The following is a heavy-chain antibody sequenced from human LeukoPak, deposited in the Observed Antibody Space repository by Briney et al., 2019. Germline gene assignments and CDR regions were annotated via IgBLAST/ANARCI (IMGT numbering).Heavy chain of an antibody. Sequence: PGGSLRLSCAASGFTFSSYSMSWVRQAPGKGLEWVANIKQDGSEKYYVDSVKGRFTISRDNAKNSLYLQMNSLRAEDTAVYYCARAGIAAAGLLHYWGQGTLVTVSS. J-gene: IGHJ4*02. CDR3: ARAGIAAAGLLHY. V-gene: IGHV3-7*03. CDR2: IKQDGSEK. D-gene: IGHD6-13*01. CDR1: GFTFSSYS.